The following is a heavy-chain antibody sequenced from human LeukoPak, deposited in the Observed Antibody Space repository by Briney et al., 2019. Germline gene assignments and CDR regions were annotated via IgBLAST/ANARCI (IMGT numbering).Heavy chain of an antibody. V-gene: IGHV3-23*01. CDR1: GFTFSSYV. CDR3: AKNDHRDYYYYMDV. CDR2: ITSGGST. D-gene: IGHD3-10*01. Sequence: GGSLRLSCAASGFTFSSYVMSWVRQAPGKGLEWVSAITSGGSTKYVDSVKGRFTISRDNSKNSLYLQMNSLRAEDTAVYYCAKNDHRDYYYYMDVWGKGTTVTVSS. J-gene: IGHJ6*03.